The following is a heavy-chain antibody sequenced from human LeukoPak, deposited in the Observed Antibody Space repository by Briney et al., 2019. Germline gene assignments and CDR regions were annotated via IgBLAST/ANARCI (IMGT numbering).Heavy chain of an antibody. V-gene: IGHV5-51*01. D-gene: IGHD1-7*01. CDR1: GYIFSSDW. Sequence: GESLKISCQASGYIFSSDWIGWVRQLPGKGLEWMGIIYPGDSDTRYSPSFQGQVTISADKSISTAYLQWSSLKASDTAMYYCVRQGGRNLNWFDPWGQGTLVTVSS. CDR2: IYPGDSDT. CDR3: VRQGGRNLNWFDP. J-gene: IGHJ5*02.